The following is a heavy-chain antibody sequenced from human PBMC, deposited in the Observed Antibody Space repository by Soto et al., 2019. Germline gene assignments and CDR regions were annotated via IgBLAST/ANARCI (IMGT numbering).Heavy chain of an antibody. Sequence: YLSCPFSGASIRCLSLSRIRKSSGKGLEWIGRIYATGTTDYNPSLKSRVMMSVDTSKKQFSLKLRSVTAADTAVYHCVRDGTKTLRDWFDPWGQAISVTVS. CDR3: VRDGTKTLRDWFDP. V-gene: IGHV4-4*07. D-gene: IGHD1-1*01. CDR1: GASIRCLS. J-gene: IGHJ5*02. CDR2: IYATGTT.